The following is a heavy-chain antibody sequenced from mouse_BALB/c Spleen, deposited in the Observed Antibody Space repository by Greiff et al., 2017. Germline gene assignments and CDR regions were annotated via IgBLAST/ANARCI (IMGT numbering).Heavy chain of an antibody. CDR3: TRAYYYGSSYERDYAMDY. D-gene: IGHD1-1*01. CDR1: GFTFSNYW. V-gene: IGHV6-6*02. J-gene: IGHJ4*01. CDR2: IRLKSNNYAT. Sequence: EVKVVESGGGLVQPGGSMKLSCVASGFTFSNYWMNWVRQSPEKGLEWVAEIRLKSNNYATHYAESVKGRFTISRDDSKSSVYLQMNNLRAEDTGIYYCTRAYYYGSSYERDYAMDYWGQGTSVTVSS.